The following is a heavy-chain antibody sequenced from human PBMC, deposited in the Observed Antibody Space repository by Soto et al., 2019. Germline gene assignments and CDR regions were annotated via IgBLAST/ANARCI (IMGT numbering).Heavy chain of an antibody. Sequence: GGSLRLSCAASSVIFRNYIMNWVRQTPGKGLEWIAHMAGGGVPTYYADSVKGRFTISRDRGKNFLYLQMNGLKGDDSGIYYCTRASSYAFDYWGHGALVTVSS. CDR3: TRASSYAFDY. CDR1: SVIFRNYI. D-gene: IGHD2-2*01. V-gene: IGHV3-48*01. CDR2: MAGGGVPT. J-gene: IGHJ4*01.